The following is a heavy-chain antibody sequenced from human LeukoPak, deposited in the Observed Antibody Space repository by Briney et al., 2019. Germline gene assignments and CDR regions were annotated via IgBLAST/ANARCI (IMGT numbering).Heavy chain of an antibody. CDR2: IRYDGSNK. Sequence: GGSLRLSCAASGFTFSSYGMHWVRQAPGKGLEWVAFIRYDGSNKYYADSVKGRFTISRDKSKNTLYLQMNSLRAEDTAVYYCAKDRGGHSWEAFDIWGQGTMVTVSS. CDR1: GFTFSSYG. V-gene: IGHV3-30*02. J-gene: IGHJ3*02. CDR3: AKDRGGHSWEAFDI. D-gene: IGHD1-26*01.